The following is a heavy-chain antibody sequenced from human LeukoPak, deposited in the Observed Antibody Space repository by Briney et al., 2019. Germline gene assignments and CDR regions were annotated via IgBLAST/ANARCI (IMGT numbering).Heavy chain of an antibody. V-gene: IGHV3-7*03. CDR2: IKQDGSEK. Sequence: GGSLRLSCAASGFTFSSYWMSWVRQAPGKGLEWVANIKQDGSEKCYVDSVKGRFTISRDNAKNSLYLQMNSLRAEDTAVYYCASDYYGSGSYYDYWGQGTLVTVSS. CDR3: ASDYYGSGSYYDY. J-gene: IGHJ4*02. D-gene: IGHD3-10*01. CDR1: GFTFSSYW.